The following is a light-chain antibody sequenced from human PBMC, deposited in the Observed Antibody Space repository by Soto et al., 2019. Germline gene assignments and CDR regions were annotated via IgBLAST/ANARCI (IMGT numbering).Light chain of an antibody. CDR3: CSYTRTSNHYF. CDR1: SSDIGGYDY. V-gene: IGLV2-14*01. Sequence: PERTKPASVSGAAGRSSTISCTGTSSDIGGYDYVSWYQQRPGKAPKLMIYEVRYRPSGVSNRFSGSKSGNTASLTISGLQAEDEAVYYCCSYTRTSNHYFFGSGTKVTVL. J-gene: IGLJ1*01. CDR2: EVR.